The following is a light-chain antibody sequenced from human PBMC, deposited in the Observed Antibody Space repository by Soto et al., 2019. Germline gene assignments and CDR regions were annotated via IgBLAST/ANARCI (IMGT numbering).Light chain of an antibody. J-gene: IGKJ1*01. CDR3: QQYGSSPGT. CDR1: QSVTSNY. V-gene: IGKV3-20*01. CDR2: DAS. Sequence: EIVLTQSPGTLSLSPGERATLSCRASQSVTSNYLAWYQQKPGQAPRLLIFDASNRDTGIPDRFSGSGSGTDFTLTISRLESEDFAVYYCQQYGSSPGTFGQGTKVEFK.